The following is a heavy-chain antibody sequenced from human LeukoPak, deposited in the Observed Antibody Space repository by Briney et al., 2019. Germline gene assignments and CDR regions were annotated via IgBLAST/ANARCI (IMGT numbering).Heavy chain of an antibody. D-gene: IGHD2-15*01. CDR3: ARDGWCSGGSCYSTRAFDI. CDR2: IYTSGST. J-gene: IGHJ3*02. Sequence: SETLSLTCTASGGSISSYYWSWIRQPAGKGLEWIGRIYTSGSTNYNPSLKSRVTTSVDTSKNQFSLKLSSVTAADTAVYYCARDGWCSGGSCYSTRAFDIWGQGTMVTVSS. V-gene: IGHV4-4*07. CDR1: GGSISSYY.